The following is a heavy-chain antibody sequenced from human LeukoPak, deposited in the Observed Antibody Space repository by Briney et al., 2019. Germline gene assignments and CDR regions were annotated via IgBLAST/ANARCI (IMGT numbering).Heavy chain of an antibody. J-gene: IGHJ4*02. Sequence: SETLSLTCAVYGGSFSGYYWSWIRQPPGKGLEWIGEINHSGSTNYNPSLKSRVTISVDTSKNQFSLILTSVTAADTAVYYCARRKTPMNPLTGWGQGTLVTVSS. CDR2: INHSGST. CDR3: ARRKTPMNPLTG. V-gene: IGHV4-34*01. D-gene: IGHD3-9*01. CDR1: GGSFSGYY.